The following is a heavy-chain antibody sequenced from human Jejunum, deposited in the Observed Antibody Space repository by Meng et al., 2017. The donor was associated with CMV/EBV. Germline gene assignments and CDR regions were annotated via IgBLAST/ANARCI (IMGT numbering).Heavy chain of an antibody. D-gene: IGHD2/OR15-2a*01. CDR1: GYTFTRYH. CDR2: INRNNGGT. CDR3: ARDLSSDTRFYYAPDY. J-gene: IGHJ4*02. Sequence: GYTFTRYHMHWVRQATGQGLEWLGIINRNNGGTAGAQRCQGRVSMTGDTATSTFYLTLSSLRSEDTAVYYCARDLSSDTRFYYAPDYWGQGTLVTVSS. V-gene: IGHV1-46*01.